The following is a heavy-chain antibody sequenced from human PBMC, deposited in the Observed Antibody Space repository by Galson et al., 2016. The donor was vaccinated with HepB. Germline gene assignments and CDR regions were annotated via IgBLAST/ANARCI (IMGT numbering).Heavy chain of an antibody. CDR3: ARGPMWEGSCRCGHCYAWFDP. Sequence: SVKVPCKASGYSFTSYHMHWVRQAPGQDFEWMGLFNPNGGTTSYVEKLQGRVTMTRDASTSTVYMEVRSLRSEDTAVYYCARGPMWEGSCRCGHCYAWFDPWGQGTQVTGSS. D-gene: IGHD5-18*01. CDR2: FNPNGGTT. V-gene: IGHV1-46*01. CDR1: GYSFTSYH. J-gene: IGHJ5*02.